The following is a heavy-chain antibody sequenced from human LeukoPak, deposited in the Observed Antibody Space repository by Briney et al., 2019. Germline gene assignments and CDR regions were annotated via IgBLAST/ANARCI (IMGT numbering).Heavy chain of an antibody. CDR3: AKGLRYSGSYNWYFDL. D-gene: IGHD1-26*01. V-gene: IGHV3-23*01. CDR2: ISGSGGST. J-gene: IGHJ2*01. Sequence: GGSLRLSCAASGFTFSSYVMSWVRQAPGKGLEWVSVISGSGGSTYYAASMKGRFAISRDSSKNTLYLQMSSLRAEDTAVYYCAKGLRYSGSYNWYFDLWGRGTLVTVSS. CDR1: GFTFSSYV.